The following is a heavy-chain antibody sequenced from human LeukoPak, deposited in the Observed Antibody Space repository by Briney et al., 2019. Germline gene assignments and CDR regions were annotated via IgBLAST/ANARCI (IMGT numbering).Heavy chain of an antibody. Sequence: GGSLRLSCAASGFTFDDYAMHWVRQAPGKGLEWVSGISWNSGSIGYADSVKGRFTISRDNAKNSLYLQMNSLRAEDTALYYCAKVATYSSGSPLDYWGQGTLVTVSS. V-gene: IGHV3-9*01. D-gene: IGHD6-19*01. CDR3: AKVATYSSGSPLDY. CDR2: ISWNSGSI. CDR1: GFTFDDYA. J-gene: IGHJ4*02.